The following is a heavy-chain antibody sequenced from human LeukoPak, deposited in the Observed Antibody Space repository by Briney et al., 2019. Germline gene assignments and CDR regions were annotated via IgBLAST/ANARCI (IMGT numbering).Heavy chain of an antibody. V-gene: IGHV3-48*01. D-gene: IGHD3-10*01. CDR3: ASYGSGSWYAFDI. Sequence: GGSLRLSCAASGFTFSSYSMNWVRQAPGKGLEWVSYISSSSSTIYYADSVKGRFTISRDNAKNSLYLQMNSLRAEDTAVYYCASYGSGSWYAFDIWGQGTMVTVSS. J-gene: IGHJ3*02. CDR1: GFTFSSYS. CDR2: ISSSSSTI.